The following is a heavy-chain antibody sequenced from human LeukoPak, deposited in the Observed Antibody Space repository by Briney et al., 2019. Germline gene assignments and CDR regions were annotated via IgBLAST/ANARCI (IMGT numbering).Heavy chain of an antibody. CDR3: ARDPAREQQLVGWFDP. J-gene: IGHJ5*02. V-gene: IGHV1-18*04. D-gene: IGHD6-13*01. CDR2: ISAYNGNT. Sequence: ASVKLSCKASGYTFTSYGISWVRQAPGQGLEWVGWISAYNGNTNYAQKLQGRVTMTTDTSTSTACMELRSLRSDDTSVYYCARDPAREQQLVGWFDPWGQGTLVTVSS. CDR1: GYTFTSYG.